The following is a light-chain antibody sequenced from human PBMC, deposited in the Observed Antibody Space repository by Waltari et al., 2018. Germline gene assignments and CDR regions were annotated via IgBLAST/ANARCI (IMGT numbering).Light chain of an antibody. CDR3: QSYDRSLTGSWV. CDR1: DSNIGAGYD. V-gene: IGLV1-40*01. J-gene: IGLJ3*02. CDR2: GNT. Sequence: QSVLTQPPSASGAPGQRVTISCTGSDSNIGAGYDVHWYQQLPGTAPKLLIYGNTNRPSGVPDRFSGSKSGTSGSLAITGLQAEDEAYYYCQSYDRSLTGSWVFGGGTKLTVL.